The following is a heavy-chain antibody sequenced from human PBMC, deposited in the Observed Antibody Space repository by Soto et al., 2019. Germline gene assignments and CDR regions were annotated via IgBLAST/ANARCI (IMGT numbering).Heavy chain of an antibody. V-gene: IGHV3-48*02. Sequence: EVQLVESGGGLVQPGGSLRVFCAASGFTLSRYSMNWVRQAPGKGLEWLSYIDSTSATIYYADSVKGRFIISRDNAKNSLYLQMNSLRDEDTAVYYCARGGVATIFGDSWGQGTLVTVSS. D-gene: IGHD5-12*01. J-gene: IGHJ4*02. CDR2: IDSTSATI. CDR1: GFTLSRYS. CDR3: ARGGVATIFGDS.